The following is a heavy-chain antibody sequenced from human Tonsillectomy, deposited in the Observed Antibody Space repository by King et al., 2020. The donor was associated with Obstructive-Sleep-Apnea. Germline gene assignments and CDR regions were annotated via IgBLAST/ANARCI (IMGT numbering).Heavy chain of an antibody. D-gene: IGHD2-21*02. CDR1: VGSISSSSYY. Sequence: QLQESGPGLVKPSETLSLTCTVSVGSISSSSYYWGWIRQPPGKGLEWIGSIYYSKSTYYNPSLKSRVTISVDTSKNQFSLNLSSVTAADTAVYYCAREGDWSPHEYWGQGTLVTVSS. V-gene: IGHV4-39*07. CDR2: IYYSKST. J-gene: IGHJ4*02. CDR3: AREGDWSPHEY.